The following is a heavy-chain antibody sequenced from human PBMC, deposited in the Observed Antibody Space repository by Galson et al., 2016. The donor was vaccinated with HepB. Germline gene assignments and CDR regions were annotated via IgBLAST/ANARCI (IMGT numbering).Heavy chain of an antibody. CDR1: GYTYTSYG. Sequence: SVKVSCKASGYTYTSYGISWVRQAPGQGLEWMGWISPYNGNTNYAQKLQGRVTMTTDTSTSTAYKELRSLRSDDTAVYYCARGDYCGGDCDYLYYYYGMDVWGQGTTVTVSS. CDR2: ISPYNGNT. J-gene: IGHJ6*02. CDR3: ARGDYCGGDCDYLYYYYGMDV. D-gene: IGHD2-21*02. V-gene: IGHV1-18*04.